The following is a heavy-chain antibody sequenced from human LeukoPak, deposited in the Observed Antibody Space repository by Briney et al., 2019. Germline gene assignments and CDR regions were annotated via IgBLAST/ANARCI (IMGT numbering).Heavy chain of an antibody. CDR1: GYTFTSYD. J-gene: IGHJ5*02. CDR3: ARSFEYSSSWGSWFDP. Sequence: ASVKVSCKASGYTFTSYDINWVRQATGQGLEWMGWMNPNSGNTGYAQKFQGRVTITADESTSTAYMELSSLRSEDTAVYYCARSFEYSSSWGSWFDPWGQGTLVTVSS. V-gene: IGHV1-8*03. D-gene: IGHD6-6*01. CDR2: MNPNSGNT.